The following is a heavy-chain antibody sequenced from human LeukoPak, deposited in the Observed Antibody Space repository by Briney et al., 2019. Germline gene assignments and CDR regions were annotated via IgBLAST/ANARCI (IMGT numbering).Heavy chain of an antibody. D-gene: IGHD2-15*01. CDR3: AKDRGYCSGSSSCNSFDY. CDR2: LSGSGGST. V-gene: IGHV3-23*01. CDR1: GSTFSSYG. Sequence: GGSLRLSCAASGSTFSSYGMSWVRQAPGKGLEWVSALSGSGGSTYYADSVKGRFTISRDNSKTTLYLQMDSLRAEDTAVYYCAKDRGYCSGSSSCNSFDYWGQGTLVTVSS. J-gene: IGHJ4*02.